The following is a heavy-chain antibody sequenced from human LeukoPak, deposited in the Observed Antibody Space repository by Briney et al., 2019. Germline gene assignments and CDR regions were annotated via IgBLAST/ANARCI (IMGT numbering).Heavy chain of an antibody. Sequence: PGGSLRLSCAASGFTFSSYSMNWVRQAPGKGLEWVSSISSSSSYIYYADSVKGRFTISRDNAKNSLYLQMNSLRAEDTAVYYCAKVPPVFGSSGYYFDYWGQGTLVTVSS. CDR2: ISSSSSYI. V-gene: IGHV3-21*01. J-gene: IGHJ4*02. CDR3: AKVPPVFGSSGYYFDY. D-gene: IGHD3-10*01. CDR1: GFTFSSYS.